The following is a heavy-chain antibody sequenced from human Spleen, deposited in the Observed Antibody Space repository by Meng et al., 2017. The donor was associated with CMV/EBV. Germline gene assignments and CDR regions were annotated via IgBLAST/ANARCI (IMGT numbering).Heavy chain of an antibody. CDR3: AKDMTAFIVARMDV. CDR2: IRYDGRDK. Sequence: LSLTCAASGFTFSSYGMYWVRQAPGKGLEWVAFIRYDGRDKYYADSVKGRFTISRDNSKNTLYLQMNSLRAEDTAVYYCAKDMTAFIVARMDVWGQGTTVTVSS. J-gene: IGHJ6*02. V-gene: IGHV3-30*02. D-gene: IGHD2-21*02. CDR1: GFTFSSYG.